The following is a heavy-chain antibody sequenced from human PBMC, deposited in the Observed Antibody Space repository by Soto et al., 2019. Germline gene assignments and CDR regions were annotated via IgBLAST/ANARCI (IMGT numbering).Heavy chain of an antibody. CDR1: GFTFSDHF. J-gene: IGHJ4*02. CDR3: AREITVINYFDY. Sequence: WGSLLLSCASSGFTFSDHFMYWVRQAPGEGLDWVGRIRNRANSYTTEYAASVEGRFTISRDDSKNSLYLQMTSLKTEDTAVYFCAREITVINYFDYWGQGALVTVSS. V-gene: IGHV3-72*01. CDR2: IRNRANSYTT. D-gene: IGHD1-20*01.